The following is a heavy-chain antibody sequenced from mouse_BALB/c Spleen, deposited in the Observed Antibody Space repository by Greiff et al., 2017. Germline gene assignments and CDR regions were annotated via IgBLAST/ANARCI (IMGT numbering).Heavy chain of an antibody. J-gene: IGHJ4*01. V-gene: IGHV2-6-2*01. CDR1: GFSLTNYG. CDR3: ARQSLEGAMDY. CDR2: IWSDGST. Sequence: VKVVESGPDLVAPSQSLSITCTVSGFSLTNYGVHWVRQPPGKGLEWLVVIWSDGSTTYNSALKSRLSISKDNSKSQVFLKMNSLQTDDTAIYYCARQSLEGAMDYWGQGTSVTVSS. D-gene: IGHD6-2*01.